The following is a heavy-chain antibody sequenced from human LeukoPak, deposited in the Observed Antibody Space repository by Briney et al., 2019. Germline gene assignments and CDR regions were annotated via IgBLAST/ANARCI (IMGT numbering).Heavy chain of an antibody. J-gene: IGHJ5*02. CDR3: ARDLSRSTYDILTGYYRWFDP. Sequence: ASVKVSCKASGYTFTGYYMHWVRQAPGQGLEWMGIINPSGGSTSYAQKFQGRVTMTRDMSTSTVYMELSSLRAEDTAVYYCARDLSRSTYDILTGYYRWFDPWGQGTLVTVSS. CDR1: GYTFTGYY. V-gene: IGHV1-46*01. CDR2: INPSGGST. D-gene: IGHD3-9*01.